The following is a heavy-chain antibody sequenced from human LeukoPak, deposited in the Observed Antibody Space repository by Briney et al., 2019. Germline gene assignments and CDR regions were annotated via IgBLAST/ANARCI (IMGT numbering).Heavy chain of an antibody. J-gene: IGHJ6*03. Sequence: GGSLRLSCAASGFIFSGYGMNWVRQAPGKGLEWVSSISSSSSYIYYADSVKGRFTISRDNAKNSLYLQMNSLRAEDTAVYYCAGSSQRENTIFGVVTTYYYYMDVWGKGTTVTVSS. D-gene: IGHD3-3*01. CDR2: ISSSSSYI. CDR1: GFIFSGYG. V-gene: IGHV3-21*01. CDR3: AGSSQRENTIFGVVTTYYYYMDV.